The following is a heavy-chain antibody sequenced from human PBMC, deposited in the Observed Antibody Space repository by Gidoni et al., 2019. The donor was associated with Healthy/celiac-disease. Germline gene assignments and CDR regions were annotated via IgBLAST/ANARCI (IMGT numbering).Heavy chain of an antibody. J-gene: IGHJ4*02. CDR2: IKQDGSEK. D-gene: IGHD6-19*01. CDR3: AREDSSGWFLDY. V-gene: IGHV3-7*03. Sequence: EVQLVESGGGLVQPGGSLRLSCAASGFTFSSHWMSWVRQAPGKGGEWVANIKQDGSEKYYVDSVKGRFTISRDNAKNSLYLQMNSLRAEDTAVYYCAREDSSGWFLDYWGQGTLVTVSS. CDR1: GFTFSSHW.